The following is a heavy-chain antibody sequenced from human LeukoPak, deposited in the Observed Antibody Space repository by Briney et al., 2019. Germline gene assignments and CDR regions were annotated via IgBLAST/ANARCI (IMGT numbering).Heavy chain of an antibody. V-gene: IGHV4-59*08. J-gene: IGHJ4*02. CDR3: ARHRSDGTYPLDY. Sequence: SETLSLTRTLPGGSPTNSYWSWVRQPPRKGLEWIGHIYSSGSTTYSPSLKSRVTMSVDTTKNQFSLKLTSVTAADTAVYCCARHRSDGTYPLDYWGQGALVTVSS. CDR2: IYSSGST. D-gene: IGHD1-26*01. CDR1: GGSPTNSY.